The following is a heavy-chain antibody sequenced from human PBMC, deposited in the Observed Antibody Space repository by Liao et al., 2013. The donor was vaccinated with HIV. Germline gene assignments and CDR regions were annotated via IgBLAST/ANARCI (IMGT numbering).Heavy chain of an antibody. CDR3: ARGGGLTATGSFDS. Sequence: QVQLQQWGAGLLKPSETLSLTCAVYGGSFSGYFWTWIRQSPGKGLEWIGEINHSGSTNYHPSLWSRVTMSVDTSKKQFSLKLTSMTAADMAVYYCARGGGLTATGSFDSWGQGTLVTVSS. CDR2: INHSGST. CDR1: GGSFSGYF. V-gene: IGHV4-34*02. D-gene: IGHD6-13*01. J-gene: IGHJ4*02.